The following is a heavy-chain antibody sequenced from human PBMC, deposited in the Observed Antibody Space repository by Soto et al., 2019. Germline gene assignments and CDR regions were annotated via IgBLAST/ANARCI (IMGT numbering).Heavy chain of an antibody. CDR2: ISSSSSTI. CDR1: GFTFSSYS. J-gene: IGHJ6*02. Sequence: GGSLRLSCAASGFTFSSYSMNWVRQAPGKGLGWVSYISSSSSTIYYADSVKGRFTISRDNAKNSLYLQMNSLRDEDTAVYYCARAPGGGSYYYGMDVWGQGTTVTVSS. CDR3: ARAPGGGSYYYGMDV. D-gene: IGHD1-1*01. V-gene: IGHV3-48*02.